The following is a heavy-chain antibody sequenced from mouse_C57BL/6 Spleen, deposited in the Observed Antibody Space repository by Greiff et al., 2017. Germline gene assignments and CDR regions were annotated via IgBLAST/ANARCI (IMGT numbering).Heavy chain of an antibody. V-gene: IGHV1-55*01. Sequence: VQLQQPGASVKMSCKASGYTFNSYWITWVKQRPGQGLEWIGDIYPGSGSTNHNEKFKSKATLTVDTSSSTDYIQLSSLTSEDSAVDYWARGKGQLDYWGQGTTLTVSS. CDR3: ARGKGQLDY. CDR1: GYTFNSYW. J-gene: IGHJ2*01. D-gene: IGHD3-3*01. CDR2: IYPGSGST.